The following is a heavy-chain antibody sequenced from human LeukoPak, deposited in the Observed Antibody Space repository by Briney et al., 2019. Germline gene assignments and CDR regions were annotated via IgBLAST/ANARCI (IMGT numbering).Heavy chain of an antibody. D-gene: IGHD2-2*01. V-gene: IGHV1-46*01. Sequence: ASVKVSCKASGYTFTSYYMYWVRHAPGQGLEWMGIIKPSGGSTSYAQKFQGRVTMTRDTSTSTVYKELSSLRSEDTAVYYCARCQLPPGSYGMDVWGQGTTVTVSS. J-gene: IGHJ6*02. CDR1: GYTFTSYY. CDR2: IKPSGGST. CDR3: ARCQLPPGSYGMDV.